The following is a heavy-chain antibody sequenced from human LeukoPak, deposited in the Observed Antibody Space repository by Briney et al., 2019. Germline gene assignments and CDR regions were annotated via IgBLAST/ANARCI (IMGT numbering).Heavy chain of an antibody. V-gene: IGHV3-30*18. CDR3: AKDHGGIAI. Sequence: GGSLRLSCAASGFTFSSYGMHWVRQAPGKGLEWVAVISYDGSNKYYADSVKGRFTISRDNSKNTLYLQMNSLRAEDTTVYYCAKDHGGIAIWGQGTMVTVSS. CDR1: GFTFSSYG. D-gene: IGHD6-13*01. CDR2: ISYDGSNK. J-gene: IGHJ3*02.